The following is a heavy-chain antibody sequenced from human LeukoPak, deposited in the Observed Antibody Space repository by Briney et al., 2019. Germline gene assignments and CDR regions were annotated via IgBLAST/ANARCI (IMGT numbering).Heavy chain of an antibody. CDR1: GGSISSSSYY. Sequence: SETLSLTCTVSGGSISSSSYYWGWIRQPPGKGLEWIGSIYYSGSTYYNPSLKSRVTISVDTSKNQFSLKLSSVTAADTAVYYCARVNDPMTTVTKGIDYWGQGTLVTVSS. CDR2: IYYSGST. CDR3: ARVNDPMTTVTKGIDY. J-gene: IGHJ4*02. D-gene: IGHD4-17*01. V-gene: IGHV4-39*07.